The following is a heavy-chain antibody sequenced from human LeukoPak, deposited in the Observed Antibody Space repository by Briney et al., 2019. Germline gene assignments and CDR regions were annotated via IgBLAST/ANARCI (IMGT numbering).Heavy chain of an antibody. J-gene: IGHJ3*02. Sequence: PSETLSLTCAVSGGSISSSYWWSWVRQPPGKGLEWIGEVYHSGSTNYRPSLKSRVTLSVDKSKNQFSLRSNSVTAADTAVYYCARVPPYYYDSSGYFVAAFDIWGLGTMVTVSS. CDR1: GGSISSSYW. V-gene: IGHV4-4*02. D-gene: IGHD3-22*01. CDR3: ARVPPYYYDSSGYFVAAFDI. CDR2: VYHSGST.